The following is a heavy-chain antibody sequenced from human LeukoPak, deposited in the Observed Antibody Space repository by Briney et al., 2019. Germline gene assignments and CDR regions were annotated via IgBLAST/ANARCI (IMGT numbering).Heavy chain of an antibody. D-gene: IGHD2-2*01. CDR2: IYYSECQ. J-gene: IGHJ4*02. V-gene: IGHV4-39*01. CDR3: ARALQDIVVVPGAVFDF. CDR1: GGPISSSSYY. Sequence: SETLSLTCTVSGGPISSSSYYWGWIRHPPGKGLERIESIYYSECQLYDPHLKSGVTISVDTSMNQFSLELSSVTAADTAVYYCARALQDIVVVPGAVFDFWGQGPRVSVSS.